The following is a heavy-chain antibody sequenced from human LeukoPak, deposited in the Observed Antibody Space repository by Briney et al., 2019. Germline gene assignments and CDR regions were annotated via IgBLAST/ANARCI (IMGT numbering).Heavy chain of an antibody. V-gene: IGHV1-69*13. Sequence: SVKVSCKASGYTFTNYGVSWVRQAPGQGLEWMGGIIPIFGTANYAQKFQGRVTITADESTSTAYMELSSLRSEDTAVYYCARDMLPEWPRAFDIWGQGTMVTVSS. CDR1: GYTFTNYG. D-gene: IGHD3-16*01. J-gene: IGHJ3*02. CDR2: IIPIFGTA. CDR3: ARDMLPEWPRAFDI.